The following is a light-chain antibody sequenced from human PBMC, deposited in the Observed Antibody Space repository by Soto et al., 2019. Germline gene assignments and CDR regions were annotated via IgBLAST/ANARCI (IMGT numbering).Light chain of an antibody. Sequence: EIVLTHSTATLSLSPGERATLSCRASQRVSSYLAWYKQKPDQASRLLIYDASKRATGIPARFKGSESGTAFTLNISSLEPEEFAVYYCQQRSNWPTFGQGKKLEI. CDR2: DAS. CDR3: QQRSNWPT. J-gene: IGKJ2*01. V-gene: IGKV3-11*01. CDR1: QRVSSY.